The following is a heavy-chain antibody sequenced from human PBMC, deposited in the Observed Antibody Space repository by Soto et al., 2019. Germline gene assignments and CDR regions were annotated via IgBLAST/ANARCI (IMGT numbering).Heavy chain of an antibody. J-gene: IGHJ4*02. CDR2: INPSGVST. V-gene: IGHV1-46*01. D-gene: IGHD6-13*01. CDR1: GYTFTSYY. CDR3: ATGGRTSYGSSWYWIGYFDY. Sequence: ASVKVSCKASGYTFTSYYMHWVRQAPGQGLEWMGIINPSGVSTSDAQKFQGRVTVTRDTSTSTAYMELSSLRSEDTAVYYCATGGRTSYGSSWYWIGYFDYWGQGTLVTVSS.